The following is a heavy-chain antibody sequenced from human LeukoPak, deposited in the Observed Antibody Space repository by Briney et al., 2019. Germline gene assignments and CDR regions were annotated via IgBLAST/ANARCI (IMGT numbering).Heavy chain of an antibody. CDR3: ASRWYYDYVWGSYHPFDY. D-gene: IGHD3-16*02. V-gene: IGHV4-34*01. CDR2: INHSGST. CDR1: GGSFSGYY. Sequence: PSETLSLTCAVYGGSFSGYYWSWIRQPPGKGLEWIGEINHSGSTNYNPSLKSRVTISVDTSKNQFSLKLSSVTAADTAVYYCASRWYYDYVWGSYHPFDYWGQGTLLTVSS. J-gene: IGHJ4*02.